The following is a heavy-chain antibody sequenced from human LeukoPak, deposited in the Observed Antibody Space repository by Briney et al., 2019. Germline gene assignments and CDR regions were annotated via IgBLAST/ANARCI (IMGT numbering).Heavy chain of an antibody. CDR3: ARVPIAVAVTRRYFDL. D-gene: IGHD6-19*01. V-gene: IGHV4-61*01. CDR1: GGSVSSGNYF. Sequence: SETLSLTCTVSGGSVSSGNYFWSWIRQPPGQGLEWIGYIYYSGSTKYNPSLKSRVTISVDTSKNQFSLRLSSVTAADTAVYYCARVPIAVAVTRRYFDLWGRGTLVTVSS. CDR2: IYYSGST. J-gene: IGHJ2*01.